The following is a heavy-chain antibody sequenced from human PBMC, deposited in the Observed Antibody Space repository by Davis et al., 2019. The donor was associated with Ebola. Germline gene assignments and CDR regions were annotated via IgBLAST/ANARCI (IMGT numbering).Heavy chain of an antibody. Sequence: ASVKVSCKASGYTFTSYGISWVRQAPGQGLEWMGWISAYNGNTNYAQKLQGRVTMTTDTSTSTAYMELRSLRSEDTAVYYCAEEVYSRLSHVRGYYYGMDVWGQGTTVTVSS. D-gene: IGHD6-13*01. CDR3: AEEVYSRLSHVRGYYYGMDV. CDR2: ISAYNGNT. V-gene: IGHV1-18*01. J-gene: IGHJ6*02. CDR1: GYTFTSYG.